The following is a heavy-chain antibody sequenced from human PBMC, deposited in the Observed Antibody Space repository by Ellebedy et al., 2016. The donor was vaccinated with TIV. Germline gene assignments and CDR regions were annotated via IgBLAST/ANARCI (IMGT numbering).Heavy chain of an antibody. J-gene: IGHJ6*02. V-gene: IGHV1-46*01. CDR2: INPTTTST. Sequence: ASVKVSXKASGYTFINYYMHWVRQAPGQGLEWMGVINPTTTSTTYAKEFQGRASMTRDTSTSTVYMEMSSLRSEDTAVYYCARGGQYNSGWYTRDYYFYYMDVWGQGTTVTVSS. CDR1: GYTFINYY. CDR3: ARGGQYNSGWYTRDYYFYYMDV. D-gene: IGHD6-19*01.